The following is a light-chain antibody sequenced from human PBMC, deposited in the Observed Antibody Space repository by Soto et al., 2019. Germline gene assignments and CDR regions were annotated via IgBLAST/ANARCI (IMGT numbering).Light chain of an antibody. CDR2: DVS. V-gene: IGLV2-14*01. CDR1: SSNVGGYNS. J-gene: IGLJ2*01. Sequence: QSALTQPASVSGSPGQSITISCTGTSSNVGGYNSVSWYQQHPGKAPKLMIYDVSDRPSGVSNRFSGSKSGNTASLTISGLQAEDEADYYCSSYTSSSNTPVVFGGGTQLTV. CDR3: SSYTSSSNTPVV.